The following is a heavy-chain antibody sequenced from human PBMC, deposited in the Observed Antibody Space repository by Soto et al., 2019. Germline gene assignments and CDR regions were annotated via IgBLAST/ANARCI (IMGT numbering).Heavy chain of an antibody. CDR2: ISGSGGST. CDR3: AKDLRYCSSTSCYTNPPFDY. Sequence: EVQLLESGGGLVQPGGSLRLSCAASGFTFSSYAMSWVRQAPGKGLEWVSAISGSGGSTYYADSVKGRFTISRDNSKNTLYLQMNSLRAEDTAVYYCAKDLRYCSSTSCYTNPPFDYWGQGTLVTVSS. D-gene: IGHD2-2*02. J-gene: IGHJ4*02. CDR1: GFTFSSYA. V-gene: IGHV3-23*01.